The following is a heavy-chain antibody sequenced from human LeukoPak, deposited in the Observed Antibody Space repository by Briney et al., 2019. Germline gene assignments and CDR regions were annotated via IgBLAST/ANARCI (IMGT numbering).Heavy chain of an antibody. CDR3: ARDLGYSYGWDYYYMDV. D-gene: IGHD5-18*01. CDR1: GYSISSGYY. CDR2: IFHSGST. V-gene: IGHV4-38-2*02. J-gene: IGHJ6*03. Sequence: SETLSLTCTVSGYSISSGYYWGWIRQPPGKGLEWIGSIFHSGSTYYNPSLKSRVTISVDTSKNQFSLKLSSVTAADTAVYYCARDLGYSYGWDYYYMDVWGKGTTVTVSS.